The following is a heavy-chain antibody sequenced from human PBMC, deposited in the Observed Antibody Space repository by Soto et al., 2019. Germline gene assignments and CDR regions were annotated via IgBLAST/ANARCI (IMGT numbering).Heavy chain of an antibody. CDR2: ISSSSSYI. V-gene: IGHV3-21*01. J-gene: IGHJ6*03. Sequence: GGSLRLSCAASGFTFSSYSMNWVRQAPGKGLEWVSSISSSSSYIYYADSVKGRFTISRDNAKNSLYLQMNSLRAEDTAVYYCARDPPYDFWSGSFSAYYMDVWGKGTTVTVSS. CDR3: ARDPPYDFWSGSFSAYYMDV. CDR1: GFTFSSYS. D-gene: IGHD3-3*01.